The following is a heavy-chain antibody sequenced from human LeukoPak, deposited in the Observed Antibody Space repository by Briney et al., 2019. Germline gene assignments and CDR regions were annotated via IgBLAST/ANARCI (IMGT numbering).Heavy chain of an antibody. CDR3: AKDLRD. V-gene: IGHV3-30*02. CDR2: IRYGGTNE. CDR1: GFTFSSSG. J-gene: IGHJ4*02. Sequence: PGGSLRLSCAASGFTFSSSGMHWVRQAPGKGLEWVSFIRYGGTNENYADSVKGRFTISRDDSRNTLYLQMNSLRPDDTAVYYCAKDLRDWGQGTLVTVSS.